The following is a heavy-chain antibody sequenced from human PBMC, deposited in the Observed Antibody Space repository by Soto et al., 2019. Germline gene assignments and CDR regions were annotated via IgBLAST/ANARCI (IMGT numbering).Heavy chain of an antibody. CDR2: IYHSGST. CDR3: ARDAYQLLRYFDY. V-gene: IGHV4-38-2*02. CDR1: GYSISSGYY. D-gene: IGHD2-2*01. Sequence: SATLSLTCAVSGYSISSGYYWGWIRQPPGKGLEWIGSIYHSGSTYYNPSLKSRVTISVDTSKNHFSLKLSSVTAADTAVYYCARDAYQLLRYFDYWGQGTLVTVS. J-gene: IGHJ4*02.